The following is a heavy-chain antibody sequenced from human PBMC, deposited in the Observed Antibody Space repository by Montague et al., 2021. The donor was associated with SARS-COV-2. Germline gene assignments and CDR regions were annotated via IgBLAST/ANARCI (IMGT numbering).Heavy chain of an antibody. D-gene: IGHD6-19*01. CDR1: GGSLGTSGYY. Sequence: SETLSLTCTVSGGSLGTSGYYWGWIRQPPGEGLEWIGSMYYSGSTHYNPSLKSRVTVSVDTSNNQFSLRLNSVTAADSAVYYCARSPHIAGSGWSYYFDNWGQGTLVTVSA. CDR3: ARSPHIAGSGWSYYFDN. J-gene: IGHJ4*02. CDR2: MYYSGST. V-gene: IGHV4-39*01.